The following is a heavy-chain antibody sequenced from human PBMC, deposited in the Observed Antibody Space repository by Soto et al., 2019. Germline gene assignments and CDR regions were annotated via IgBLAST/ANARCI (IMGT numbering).Heavy chain of an antibody. J-gene: IGHJ4*02. CDR3: AKGRGGSGSLTPRVDF. CDR1: GFTFNTYA. CDR2: ISGGGDTT. D-gene: IGHD3-10*01. V-gene: IGHV3-23*01. Sequence: EVQLLESGGGLVQPGGSLRLSCAASGFTFNTYAMTWVRQAPGKGLEWVSAISGGGDTTSYADSVKGRFTVSSDGSKNTLYLQMSSLRAEDTALYYCAKGRGGSGSLTPRVDFWGQGTLVTVSS.